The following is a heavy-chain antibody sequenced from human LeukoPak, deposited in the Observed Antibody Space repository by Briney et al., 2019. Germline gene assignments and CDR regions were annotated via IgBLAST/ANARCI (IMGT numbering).Heavy chain of an antibody. CDR1: GYTLTELP. J-gene: IGHJ4*02. CDR2: FDPEDEEA. D-gene: IGHD1-1*01. CDR3: ATDVTGTAPYDF. Sequence: ASVKVSCKVSGYTLTELPMHWVRQAAGKGLEWMGGFDPEDEEAIYVQSLEGRVTMTEDTSTDTAYMELSGLTSDDAAVYYCATDVTGTAPYDFWGQGTLVTVS. V-gene: IGHV1-24*01.